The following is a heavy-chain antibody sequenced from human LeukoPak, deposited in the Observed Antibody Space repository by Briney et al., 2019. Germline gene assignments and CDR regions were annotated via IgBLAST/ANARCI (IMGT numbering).Heavy chain of an antibody. CDR3: ARGHDILTGYSYFDY. V-gene: IGHV3-11*01. J-gene: IGHJ4*02. Sequence: GGSLRPSCAASGFTFSDYYMSWIRQAPGKGLEWVSYISSSGSTIYYADSVKGRFTISRDNAKNSLYLQMNSLRAEDTAVYYCARGHDILTGYSYFDYWGQGTLVTVSS. CDR2: ISSSGSTI. D-gene: IGHD3-9*01. CDR1: GFTFSDYY.